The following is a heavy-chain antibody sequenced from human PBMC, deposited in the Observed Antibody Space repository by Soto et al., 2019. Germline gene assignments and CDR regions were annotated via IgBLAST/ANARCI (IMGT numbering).Heavy chain of an antibody. D-gene: IGHD1-1*01. CDR1: GGTFSSYT. CDR3: VRDWESTTQTWGFGAS. J-gene: IGHJ5*02. Sequence: QVQLVQSGAEVKKPGSSVKVSCKASGGTFSSYTITWVRQAPGQGLEWLGRIIPIFGVTNYAQKFQDRVTITADRSTTTAYMDLSRLRSEDTAVSYCVRDWESTTQTWGFGASWGQGTLGTVSS. V-gene: IGHV1-69*08. CDR2: IIPIFGVT.